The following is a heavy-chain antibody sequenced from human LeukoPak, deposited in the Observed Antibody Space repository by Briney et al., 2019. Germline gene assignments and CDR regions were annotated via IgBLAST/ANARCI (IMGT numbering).Heavy chain of an antibody. Sequence: GGSLRLSCAASGFAVSSNHMNWVRQAPGKGLEWVSVIYSGGSTYYADSVKGRFTISRDNSKNTLYLQMNSLRAEDTAVYYCARDSRVAAKYYFDYWGQGILATVSS. V-gene: IGHV3-53*01. CDR2: IYSGGST. CDR3: ARDSRVAAKYYFDY. CDR1: GFAVSSNH. J-gene: IGHJ4*02. D-gene: IGHD5-12*01.